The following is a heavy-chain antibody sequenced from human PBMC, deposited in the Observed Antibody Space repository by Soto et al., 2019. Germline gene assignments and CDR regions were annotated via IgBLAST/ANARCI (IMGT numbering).Heavy chain of an antibody. CDR1: GGSISSSSYY. J-gene: IGHJ5*02. Sequence: QLQLQESGPGLVKPSETLSLTCTVSGGSISSSSYYWGWIRQPPGKGLEWIGSIYYSGGTYYNPSLKSRVTVSVDTSKNQFSLKLSSVTAADTAVYYCVPVERFDPWGQGALVTVSS. CDR3: VPVERFDP. D-gene: IGHD1-1*01. V-gene: IGHV4-39*01. CDR2: IYYSGGT.